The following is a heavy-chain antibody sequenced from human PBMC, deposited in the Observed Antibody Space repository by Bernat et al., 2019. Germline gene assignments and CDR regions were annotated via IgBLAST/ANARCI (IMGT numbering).Heavy chain of an antibody. CDR1: GGSISSYY. Sequence: QVQLQESGPGLVKPSETLSLTCTVSGGSISSYYWSWIRQPPGKGLEWIGYIYYSGSTNYNPSLKSRVTISVDTSTNQFSLKLSSVTAADTAVYYCARSGRTGAEYFQHWGQGTLVTVSS. CDR2: IYYSGST. D-gene: IGHD1-26*01. V-gene: IGHV4-59*01. CDR3: ARSGRTGAEYFQH. J-gene: IGHJ1*01.